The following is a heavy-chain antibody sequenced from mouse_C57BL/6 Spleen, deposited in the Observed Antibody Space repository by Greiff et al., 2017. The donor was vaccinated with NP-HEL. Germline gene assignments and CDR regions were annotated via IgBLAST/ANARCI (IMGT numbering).Heavy chain of an antibody. V-gene: IGHV5-6*01. CDR3: ARHDPDGSFAY. CDR1: GFTFSCYG. J-gene: IGHJ3*01. CDR2: ISSGGSYT. Sequence: EVQGVESGGDLVKPGGSLKLSCAASGFTFSCYGMSWVRQTPDKPLESVATISSGGSYTSYPARVQGRFPLSRDNAKNTLYLQMSSLKSEDTAMYYCARHDPDGSFAYWGQGTLVTVSA. D-gene: IGHD2-3*01.